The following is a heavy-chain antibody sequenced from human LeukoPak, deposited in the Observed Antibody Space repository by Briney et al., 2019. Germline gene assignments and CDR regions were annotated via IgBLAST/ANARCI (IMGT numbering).Heavy chain of an antibody. J-gene: IGHJ6*03. CDR1: GGSIISYY. D-gene: IGHD5-18*01. CDR3: ARARAAMKNYYYYYMDV. Sequence: PSETLSLTCTVSGGSIISYYWTWVRQPPGKGLEWIGYIYDSTRIHYNPSLESRMTLSLDTSKNHFSLKLSSVTAADTAVYYCARARAAMKNYYYYYMDVWGKGTTVTVSS. CDR2: IYDSTRI. V-gene: IGHV4-59*01.